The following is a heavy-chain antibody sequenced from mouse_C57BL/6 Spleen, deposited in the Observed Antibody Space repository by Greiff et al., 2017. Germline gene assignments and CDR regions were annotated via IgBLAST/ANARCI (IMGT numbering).Heavy chain of an antibody. J-gene: IGHJ3*01. D-gene: IGHD3-2*02. Sequence: EVKVVESGGGLVQPKGSLKLSCAASGFSFNTYAMNWVRQAPGKGLEWVARIRSKSNNYATYYADSVKDRFTISRDDSESMLYLQMNNLKTEDTAMYYCVAQAMFAYWGQGTLVTVSA. V-gene: IGHV10-1*01. CDR1: GFSFNTYA. CDR3: VAQAMFAY. CDR2: IRSKSNNYAT.